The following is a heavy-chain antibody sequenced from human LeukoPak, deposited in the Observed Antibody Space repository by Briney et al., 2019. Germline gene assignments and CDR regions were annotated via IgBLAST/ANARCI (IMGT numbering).Heavy chain of an antibody. J-gene: IGHJ4*02. D-gene: IGHD3-22*01. Sequence: ASVKVSCKASGYTFTSYGISWVRQAPGQGLEWMGWISAYNGNTNYAQKLQGRVTMTTDTSTSTAYMELRSLRSDDTAVYYCARGARWDYYDSSGYDYWDQGTLVTVSS. CDR3: ARGARWDYYDSSGYDY. V-gene: IGHV1-18*01. CDR1: GYTFTSYG. CDR2: ISAYNGNT.